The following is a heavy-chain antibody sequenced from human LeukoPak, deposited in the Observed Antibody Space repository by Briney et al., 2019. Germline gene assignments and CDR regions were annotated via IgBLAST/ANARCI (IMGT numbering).Heavy chain of an antibody. D-gene: IGHD5-12*01. J-gene: IGHJ4*02. CDR1: GFTFSSYW. Sequence: GGSLRLSCAASGFTFSSYWMSWVRQAPGKGLEWVANIKQDGSEKYYVDSVKGRFTISRDNAKNSLYLQMNSLRAEDTAVYYCARGRIRWLGGGGDYWGQGTLVTVSS. CDR3: ARGRIRWLGGGGDY. CDR2: IKQDGSEK. V-gene: IGHV3-7*01.